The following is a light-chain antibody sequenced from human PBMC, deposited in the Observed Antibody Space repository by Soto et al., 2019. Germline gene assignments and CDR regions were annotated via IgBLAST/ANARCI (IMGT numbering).Light chain of an antibody. J-gene: IGKJ5*01. CDR1: HGISSY. V-gene: IGKV1-9*01. Sequence: IQLTQSPSSLSASVGDRVTITCRASHGISSYLAWYQQKPGKALKLLIYAASTLQSGVPSRFSGSGSGTDFTLTISSLQPEDFATYYCQQLNTYPITFGQGXX. CDR3: QQLNTYPIT. CDR2: AAS.